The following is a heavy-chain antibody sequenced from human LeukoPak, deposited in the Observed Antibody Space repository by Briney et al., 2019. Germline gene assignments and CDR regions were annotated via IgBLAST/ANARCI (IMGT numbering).Heavy chain of an antibody. J-gene: IGHJ4*02. V-gene: IGHV4-34*01. Sequence: PSETLSLTCAVYGGSFSGYYWSWIRQPPGKGLEWIGQIKYSGSTKYNSSLKSRVTISIDTSKNQFSLNLTSVTAADTAVYYCARKPPSRWLQRFEYWGQGTLVTVSS. CDR2: IKYSGST. CDR3: ARKPPSRWLQRFEY. D-gene: IGHD5-24*01. CDR1: GGSFSGYY.